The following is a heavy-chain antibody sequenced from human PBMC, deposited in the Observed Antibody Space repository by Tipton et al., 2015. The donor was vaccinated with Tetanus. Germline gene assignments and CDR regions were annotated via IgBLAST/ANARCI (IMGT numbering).Heavy chain of an antibody. Sequence: VQSGGSLRLSCAASGFTFSTYGMTWVRQAPGKGLEWVANIKHDGSTKSYVDSVKGRFTISRDNGNNSLCLQMNNLRAEDTAVYYCARVSDGGYSPWGQGTLVTVSS. D-gene: IGHD1-26*01. CDR3: ARVSDGGYSP. V-gene: IGHV3-7*03. CDR2: IKHDGSTK. J-gene: IGHJ5*02. CDR1: GFTFSTYG.